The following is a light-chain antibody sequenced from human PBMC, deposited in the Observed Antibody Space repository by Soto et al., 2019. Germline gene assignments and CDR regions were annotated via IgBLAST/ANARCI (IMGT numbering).Light chain of an antibody. V-gene: IGKV3-20*01. CDR2: GAS. CDR3: QQYVSSPFT. Sequence: EIVMTQSPATLSVSPGERATLSCRASQTVSPYLAWYQQKPGQAPRLLIYGASSRSTGIPDRFSGSGSETDFTLTISRLEPEDFAVYYCQQYVSSPFTFGPGTKVDIK. CDR1: QTVSPY. J-gene: IGKJ3*01.